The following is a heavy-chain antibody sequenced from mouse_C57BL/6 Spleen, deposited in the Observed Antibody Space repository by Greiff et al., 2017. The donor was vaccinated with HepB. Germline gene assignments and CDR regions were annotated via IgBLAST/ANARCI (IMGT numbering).Heavy chain of an antibody. CDR1: GFTFSDYG. CDR3: AGGNYWYFDV. J-gene: IGHJ1*03. CDR2: ISSGSSTI. D-gene: IGHD2-1*01. Sequence: EVMLVESGGGLVKPGGSLKLSRAASGFTFSDYGMHWVRQAPEKGLEWVAYISSGSSTIYYADTVKGRFTISRDNAKNTLFLQMTSLRSEDTAMYYCAGGNYWYFDVWGTGTTVTVSS. V-gene: IGHV5-17*01.